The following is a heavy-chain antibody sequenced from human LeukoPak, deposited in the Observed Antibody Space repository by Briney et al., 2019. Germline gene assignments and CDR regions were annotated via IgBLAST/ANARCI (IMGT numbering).Heavy chain of an antibody. Sequence: SVKVSCKASGGTFSSYTISWVRQAPGQGLEWMGRIIPILGIANYAQKFQGRVTITADKSTSTAYMELSSLRSEDTTVYYCARGGYGSGSFYYYYGMDVWGQGTTVTVSS. D-gene: IGHD3-10*01. V-gene: IGHV1-69*02. CDR3: ARGGYGSGSFYYYYGMDV. CDR1: GGTFSSYT. J-gene: IGHJ6*02. CDR2: IIPILGIA.